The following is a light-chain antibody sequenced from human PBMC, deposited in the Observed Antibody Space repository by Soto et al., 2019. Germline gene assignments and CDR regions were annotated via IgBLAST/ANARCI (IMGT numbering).Light chain of an antibody. CDR1: QSVTNRY. CDR3: QQYSSLPHT. CDR2: GIS. Sequence: ESVLTQSPGTLSLSPGERATLSCRASQSVTNRYFAWYQQRPGQAPRLLIYGISNRATGIPDRFSGSGSGTDFTLTISRMETEDFVVYYCQQYSSLPHTFGQGTKVDIK. V-gene: IGKV3-20*01. J-gene: IGKJ2*01.